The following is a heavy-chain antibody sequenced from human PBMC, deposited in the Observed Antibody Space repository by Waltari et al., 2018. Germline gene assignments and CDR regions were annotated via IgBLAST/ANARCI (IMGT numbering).Heavy chain of an antibody. CDR3: ATLASEHIVVVIASDFDY. J-gene: IGHJ4*02. CDR1: GYTFTDYY. CDR2: GDPGDGET. D-gene: IGHD2-21*01. Sequence: EVQLVQSGAEVKKPGATVKISCKASGYTFTDYYMHWVQQAPGHGLEWMGRGDPGDGETIYAEKFQGRGTITADTSTDTAYMELSSLRSEDTAVYYCATLASEHIVVVIASDFDYWGQGTLVTVSS. V-gene: IGHV1-69-2*01.